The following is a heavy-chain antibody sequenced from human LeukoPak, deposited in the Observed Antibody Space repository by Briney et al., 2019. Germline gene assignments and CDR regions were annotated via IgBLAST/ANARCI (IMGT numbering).Heavy chain of an antibody. D-gene: IGHD6-19*01. CDR1: GDPISSGSYY. Sequence: SETLSLTCTVSGDPISSGSYYWSWIRQPAGKGLEWIGRIYTSGSTNYNPSLKSRVTISVDTSKNQFSLKLSSVTAADTAVYYCARDGGIAVAGTPHWGQGTLVTVSS. J-gene: IGHJ4*02. CDR2: IYTSGST. V-gene: IGHV4-61*02. CDR3: ARDGGIAVAGTPH.